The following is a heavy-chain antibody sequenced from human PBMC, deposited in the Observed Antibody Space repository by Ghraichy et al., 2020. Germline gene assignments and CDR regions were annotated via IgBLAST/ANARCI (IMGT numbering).Heavy chain of an antibody. CDR2: ISGSGGST. CDR3: AKDINSSGWYANFDY. CDR1: GFTFSSYA. D-gene: IGHD6-19*01. Sequence: GESLNISCAASGFTFSSYAMSWVRQAPGKGLEWVSAISGSGGSTYYADSVKGRFTISRDNSKNTLYLQMNSLRAEDTAVYYCAKDINSSGWYANFDYWGQGTLVTVSS. J-gene: IGHJ4*02. V-gene: IGHV3-23*01.